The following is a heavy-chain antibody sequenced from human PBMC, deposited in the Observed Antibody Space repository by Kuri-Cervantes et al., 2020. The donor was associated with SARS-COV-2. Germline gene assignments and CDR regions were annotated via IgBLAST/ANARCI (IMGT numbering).Heavy chain of an antibody. CDR2: IYPGDSDT. J-gene: IGHJ4*02. V-gene: IGHV5-51*01. D-gene: IGHD3-10*01. Sequence: PNTSRKGPGYGFTSYWIGWVPQMPGKGLESIGIIYPGDSDTRYSPSFQGQVTTSTDKSISTAYLQWCSLKASDIAMYYCASGRHLRGAGYWGQGTLVTVSS. CDR3: ASGRHLRGAGY. CDR1: GYGFTSYW.